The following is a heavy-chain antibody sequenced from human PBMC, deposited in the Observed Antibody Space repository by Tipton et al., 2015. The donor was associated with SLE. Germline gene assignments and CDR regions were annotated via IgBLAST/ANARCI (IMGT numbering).Heavy chain of an antibody. CDR3: AKDRGVGATYGMDV. Sequence: SLRLSCAASGFTFSSYGMHWVRQAPGKGLEWVAVIWYDGSNKYYADSVKGRFTISRDNSKNTLYLQMNSLRAEDTAVYYCAKDRGVGATYGMDVWGQGTTVTVSS. CDR2: IWYDGSNK. D-gene: IGHD1-26*01. J-gene: IGHJ6*02. CDR1: GFTFSSYG. V-gene: IGHV3-33*06.